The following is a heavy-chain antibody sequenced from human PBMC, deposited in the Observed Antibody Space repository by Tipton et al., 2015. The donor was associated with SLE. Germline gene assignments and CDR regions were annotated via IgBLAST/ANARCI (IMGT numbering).Heavy chain of an antibody. CDR3: ARSYSSGWFDYFDY. D-gene: IGHD6-19*01. CDR1: GGSISSYY. Sequence: TLSLTCTVSGGSISSYYWSWIRQPPGKGLEWIGYIYYSGSTNYNPSLKSRVTISVDTSKNQFSLKLSSVTAADTAVYYCARSYSSGWFDYFDYWGQGTLVTVSS. CDR2: IYYSGST. V-gene: IGHV4-59*07. J-gene: IGHJ4*02.